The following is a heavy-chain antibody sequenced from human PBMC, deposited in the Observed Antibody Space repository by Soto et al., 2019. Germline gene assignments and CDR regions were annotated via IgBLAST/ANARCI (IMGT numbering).Heavy chain of an antibody. Sequence: GGSLRLSCAASGFTFSSYSMNWVRQAPGKGLEWVSYISSSSSTIYYADSVKGRFTISRDNAKNSLYLQMNSLRAEDTAVYYCARDGDYYDSSGYYYYGMDVWGQGTTVTVSS. CDR1: GFTFSSYS. CDR3: ARDGDYYDSSGYYYYGMDV. CDR2: ISSSSSTI. V-gene: IGHV3-48*04. D-gene: IGHD3-22*01. J-gene: IGHJ6*02.